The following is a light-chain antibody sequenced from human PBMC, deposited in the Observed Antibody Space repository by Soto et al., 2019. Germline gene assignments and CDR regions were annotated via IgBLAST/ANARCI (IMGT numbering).Light chain of an antibody. CDR2: DTS. CDR1: TGAVTSGHY. CDR3: LLSYSGGGFWV. V-gene: IGLV7-46*01. J-gene: IGLJ3*02. Sequence: QAVVTQEPSLTVSPGGTVTLTCGPSTGAVTSGHYPYWFQQKPGQAPRTLIYDTSNKYSWTPARFSGSLLGGKAALTLSGAQPEDEAEYYCLLSYSGGGFWVFGGGTKLTVL.